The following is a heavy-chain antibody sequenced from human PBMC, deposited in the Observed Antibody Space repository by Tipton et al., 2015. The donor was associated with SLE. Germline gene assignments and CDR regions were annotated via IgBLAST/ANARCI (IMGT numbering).Heavy chain of an antibody. CDR2: IYYSGST. CDR3: ARRRYSGSSRPYWYFDL. Sequence: TLSLTCTVSGGSISSYYWSWIRQPPGKGLEWIGYIYYSGSTNYNPSLKSRVTISVDTSKNQFSLKLSSVTAADTAVYYCARRRYSGSSRPYWYFDLWGRGTLVTVSS. V-gene: IGHV4-59*08. J-gene: IGHJ2*01. D-gene: IGHD6-6*01. CDR1: GGSISSYY.